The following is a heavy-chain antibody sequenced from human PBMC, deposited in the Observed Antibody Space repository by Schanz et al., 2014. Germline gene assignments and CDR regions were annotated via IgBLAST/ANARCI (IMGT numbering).Heavy chain of an antibody. CDR1: GFTFSNYV. CDR2: ITYNGDSK. J-gene: IGHJ4*02. V-gene: IGHV3-23*04. D-gene: IGHD1-1*01. Sequence: EVVLVESGGASVQPGGSLRLSCAASGFTFSNYVMDWVRQAPGTGLEWVASITYNGDSKYYTDSVKGRFTISRDNSRNTLYLQMDGLRAEDTAVYYCAKPPPGYLITWYTYYFVSWGQGTLVTVSS. CDR3: AKPPPGYLITWYTYYFVS.